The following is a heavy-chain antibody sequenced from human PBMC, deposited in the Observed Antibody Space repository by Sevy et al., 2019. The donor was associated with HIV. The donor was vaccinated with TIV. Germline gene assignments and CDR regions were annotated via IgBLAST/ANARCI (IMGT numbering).Heavy chain of an antibody. CDR3: AKGTPSAYCGGDCYHTDSEFDY. CDR2: ISGSGGST. D-gene: IGHD2-21*02. Sequence: GGSLRLSCAASGFTFSSYAMSWVRQAPGKGLEWVSAISGSGGSTYYADSVKGRFTISRDNSKNTLYLQMNSLGAEDTAVNYCAKGTPSAYCGGDCYHTDSEFDYWGQGTLVTVSS. CDR1: GFTFSSYA. J-gene: IGHJ4*02. V-gene: IGHV3-23*01.